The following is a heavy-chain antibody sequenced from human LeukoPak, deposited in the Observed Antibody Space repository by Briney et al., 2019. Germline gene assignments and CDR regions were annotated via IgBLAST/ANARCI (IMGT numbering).Heavy chain of an antibody. CDR3: ARDYYDSSGAFDY. J-gene: IGHJ4*02. D-gene: IGHD3-22*01. CDR1: GGSISSYY. Sequence: SETLSLTCTVSGGSISSYYWGWIRQPPGKGLEWIGSIYHSGSTYYNPSLKSRVTISVDTSKNQFSLKLSSVTAADTAVYYCARDYYDSSGAFDYWGQGTLVTVSS. V-gene: IGHV4-38-2*02. CDR2: IYHSGST.